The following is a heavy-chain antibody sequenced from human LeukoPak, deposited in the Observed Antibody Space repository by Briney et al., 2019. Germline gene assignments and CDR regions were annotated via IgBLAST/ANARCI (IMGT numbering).Heavy chain of an antibody. CDR1: GFTFSDHY. CDR2: TRNKANSYTT. V-gene: IGHV3-72*01. D-gene: IGHD3-22*01. J-gene: IGHJ4*02. Sequence: PGGSLRLSCAASGFTFSDHYMDWVRQAPGKGLEWVGRTRNKANSYTTEYAASVKGRFTISRDDSKNSLYLQMNSLKTEDTAVYYCASNHDSSGYYPYWGQGTLVTVSS. CDR3: ASNHDSSGYYPY.